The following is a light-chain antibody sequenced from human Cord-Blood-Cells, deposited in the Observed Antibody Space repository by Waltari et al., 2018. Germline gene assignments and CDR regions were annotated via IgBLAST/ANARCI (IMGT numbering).Light chain of an antibody. V-gene: IGLV1-40*01. Sequence: QSVLPQPPSVSGAPGQRVTISCPGSSSNIGAGYDVHWYQQLPGTAPKLLIYGNSNRPSGVPDRFSGSKSGTSASLAITGLQAEDEADYYCQSYDSSLSGSVVFGGGTKLTVL. CDR3: QSYDSSLSGSVV. CDR2: GNS. CDR1: SSNIGAGYD. J-gene: IGLJ2*01.